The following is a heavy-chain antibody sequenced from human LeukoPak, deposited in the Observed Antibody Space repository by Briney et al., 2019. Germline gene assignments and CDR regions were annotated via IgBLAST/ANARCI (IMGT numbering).Heavy chain of an antibody. J-gene: IGHJ4*02. V-gene: IGHV3-49*04. Sequence: PGRSLRLSCTASGFTFGDYAMSWVRQAPGKGLXXXGFIRSKAYGGTTEYAASVKGRFTISRDDSKSIAYLQMNSLKTEDTAVYYCTRSGSYLLIDYWGQGTLVTVSS. CDR1: GFTFGDYA. CDR3: TRSGSYLLIDY. D-gene: IGHD1-26*01. CDR2: IRSKAYGGTT.